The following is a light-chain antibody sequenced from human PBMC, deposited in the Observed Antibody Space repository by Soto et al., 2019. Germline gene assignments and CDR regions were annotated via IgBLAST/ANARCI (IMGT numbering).Light chain of an antibody. V-gene: IGKV1-39*01. CDR1: QSISSY. CDR2: AAS. J-gene: IGKJ1*01. Sequence: IQMTQSPSSLSASVGDRVTITCRVSQSISSYLNWYQQKPGKAPKLLIYAASSLQGGVPSRFSGSASGTVFRLTSRRVQPEDFATYYCLRSGETPPWTIGQGTKVDIK. CDR3: LRSGETPPWT.